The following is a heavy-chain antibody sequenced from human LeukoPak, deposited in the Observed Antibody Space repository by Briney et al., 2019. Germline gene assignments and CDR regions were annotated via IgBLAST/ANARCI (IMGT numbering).Heavy chain of an antibody. CDR1: GFTFSNYA. CDR2: IGGSGSKT. J-gene: IGHJ4*02. CDR3: AKETN. Sequence: GGSLRLSCAASGFTFSNYALSWVRQAPGKGLEWVSTIGGSGSKTFYADSVKGRFIISRDNSKNTVYLQMNTLGAEDTAVYYCAKETNWGQGTLVTVSS. V-gene: IGHV3-23*01.